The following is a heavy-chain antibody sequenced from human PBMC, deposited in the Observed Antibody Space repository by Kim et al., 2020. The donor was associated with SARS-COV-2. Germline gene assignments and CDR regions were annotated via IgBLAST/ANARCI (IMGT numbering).Heavy chain of an antibody. V-gene: IGHV3-48*03. Sequence: GGSLRLSCAASGFTFSSYEMNWVRQAPGKGLEWVSYISSSGSTIYYADSVKGRFTISRDNAKNSLYLQMNSLRAEDTAVYYCARSYWGSYRYSSWGQGTLVTVSS. CDR3: ARSYWGSYRYSS. J-gene: IGHJ5*02. D-gene: IGHD3-16*02. CDR1: GFTFSSYE. CDR2: ISSSGSTI.